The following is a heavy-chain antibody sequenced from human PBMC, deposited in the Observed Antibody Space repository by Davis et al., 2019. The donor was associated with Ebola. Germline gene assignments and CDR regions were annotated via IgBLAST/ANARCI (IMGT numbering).Heavy chain of an antibody. CDR1: GFTFSGYA. J-gene: IGHJ4*02. V-gene: IGHV3-23*01. CDR2: IGSRADRT. CDR3: ARETPGYYYDSSGYGAGNYFDY. D-gene: IGHD3-22*01. Sequence: GESLKISCAASGFTFSGYAMSWVRQAPGKGLEWVSAIGSRADRTFYADSVKGRFTMSRDNAKNSLYLQMNSLRAEDTAVYYCARETPGYYYDSSGYGAGNYFDYWGQGTLVTVSS.